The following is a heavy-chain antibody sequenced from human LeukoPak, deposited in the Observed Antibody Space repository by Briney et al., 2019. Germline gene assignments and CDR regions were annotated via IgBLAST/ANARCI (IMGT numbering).Heavy chain of an antibody. CDR2: ISYDGSNK. V-gene: IGHV3-30*18. Sequence: TGGSLRLSCAASGFTLSSYGMHWVRQGPGKGLEWVAIISYDGSNKYYGDSVKGRFTISRDNSKNTLFLQMNSLRAEDTAVYYCAKRGSSSWFDPWGQGTLVTVSS. J-gene: IGHJ5*02. CDR3: AKRGSSSWFDP. D-gene: IGHD6-13*01. CDR1: GFTLSSYG.